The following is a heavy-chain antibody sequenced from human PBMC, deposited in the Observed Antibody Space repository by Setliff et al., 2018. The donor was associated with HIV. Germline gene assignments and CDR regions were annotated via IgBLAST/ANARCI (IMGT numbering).Heavy chain of an antibody. CDR1: GDSISTDY. CDR2: IYNSAST. CDR3: ARGLSFYDPGGFDY. D-gene: IGHD3-22*01. Sequence: SETLSLTCTVSGDSISTDYWTWIRQPPGKGPEWIGYIYNSASTSYNPSLKSRVTISVDTSKNQFSLKLSSVTAADTAVYYCARGLSFYDPGGFDYWGQGTLVTVSS. V-gene: IGHV4-4*09. J-gene: IGHJ4*02.